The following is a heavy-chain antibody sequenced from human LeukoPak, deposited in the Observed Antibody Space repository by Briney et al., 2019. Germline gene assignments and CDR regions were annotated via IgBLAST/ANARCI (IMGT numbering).Heavy chain of an antibody. V-gene: IGHV4-59*08. Sequence: SETLSLTCTVSGGSISSYYWSWIRQPPGKGLEWIGYIYYSGSTNYNPSLKSRVTISVDTSKNQFSLKLSSVTAADTAVYYCARTGYSSGWYDDYYYYYYMDVWGKGTTVTVSS. J-gene: IGHJ6*03. D-gene: IGHD6-19*01. CDR3: ARTGYSSGWYDDYYYYYYMDV. CDR1: GGSISSYY. CDR2: IYYSGST.